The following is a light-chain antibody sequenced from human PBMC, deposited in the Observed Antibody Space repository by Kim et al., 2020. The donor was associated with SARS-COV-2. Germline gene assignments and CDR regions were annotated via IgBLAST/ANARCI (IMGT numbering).Light chain of an antibody. J-gene: IGKJ1*01. CDR2: GSS. CDR1: QSVSHSY. Sequence: EIVLTQSPGTLSLSPGERATLSCRASQSVSHSYLAWCQQKPGQAHRLLIYGSSNRATGIPDRFSGSGSGTDFTLTISRLEPEDFAVYYCLQYGGSPWTFGQGTKVDIK. CDR3: LQYGGSPWT. V-gene: IGKV3-20*01.